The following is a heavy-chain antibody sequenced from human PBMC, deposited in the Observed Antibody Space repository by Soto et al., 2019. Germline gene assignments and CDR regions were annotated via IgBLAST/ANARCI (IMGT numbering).Heavy chain of an antibody. CDR2: IRGRPYGATT. CDR1: GFEFFGTYG. Sequence: PGGSQRLSCKVSGFEFFGTYGFTWVRQAPGKGLEWIAFIRGRPYGATTEYAASVRGRFTVSRDDSLKQVNLQMNSLKTGDTAVYFCTREALGATSFFDFWGQGAQVTVSS. D-gene: IGHD1-26*01. V-gene: IGHV3-49*04. CDR3: TREALGATSFFDF. J-gene: IGHJ4*02.